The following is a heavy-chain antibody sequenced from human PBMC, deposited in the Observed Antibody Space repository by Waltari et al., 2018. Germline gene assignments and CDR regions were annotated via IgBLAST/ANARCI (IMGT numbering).Heavy chain of an antibody. V-gene: IGHV3-23*01. CDR3: AKGYYYDSSGYTFDY. Sequence: EVQLLESGGGLVQHGGSLRLSCGASGFTFSSYAMSWVRQAPGKGLERVSAISGSGGSTYYADSVKGRFTISRDNSKNTLYLQMNSLRAEDTAVYYCAKGYYYDSSGYTFDYWGQGTLVTVSS. CDR2: ISGSGGST. J-gene: IGHJ4*02. D-gene: IGHD3-22*01. CDR1: GFTFSSYA.